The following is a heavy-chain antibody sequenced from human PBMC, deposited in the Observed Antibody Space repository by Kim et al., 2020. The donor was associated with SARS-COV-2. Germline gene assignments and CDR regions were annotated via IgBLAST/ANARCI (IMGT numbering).Heavy chain of an antibody. V-gene: IGHV3-74*01. Sequence: ADSVKGRFTISRDNAKDTLYLQMNSRRAGDTAVYYCARRQYSSGWYYFDYWGQGTLVTVSS. CDR3: ARRQYSSGWYYFDY. J-gene: IGHJ4*02. D-gene: IGHD6-19*01.